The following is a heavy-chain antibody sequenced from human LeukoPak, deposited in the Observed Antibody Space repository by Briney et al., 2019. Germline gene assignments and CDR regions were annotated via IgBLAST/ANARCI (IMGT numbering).Heavy chain of an antibody. V-gene: IGHV4-34*01. Sequence: PSETLSLTCAVYGGSFSGYYWSWIRQPPGKGLEWVGEINHSGSTNYNPSLKSRGTISVDTSKNQFSLKLGSVTAADTAVYYCARSYYYDSSGYLIGYWGQGTLVTVSS. CDR2: INHSGST. CDR1: GGSFSGYY. D-gene: IGHD3-22*01. CDR3: ARSYYYDSSGYLIGY. J-gene: IGHJ4*02.